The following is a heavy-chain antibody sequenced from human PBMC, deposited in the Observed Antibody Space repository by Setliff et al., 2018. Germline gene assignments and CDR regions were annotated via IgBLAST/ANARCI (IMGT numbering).Heavy chain of an antibody. CDR1: GFTFSSYS. Sequence: GGSLRLSCAASGFTFSSYSMNWVRQAPGKGLEWVSYINSDGSSTSYADSVKGRFTISRDNAKNSLYLQMNSLRAEDTAVYYCARAPSSSSASWFDPWGQGTLVTVSS. V-gene: IGHV3-48*04. CDR3: ARAPSSSSASWFDP. J-gene: IGHJ5*02. D-gene: IGHD6-6*01. CDR2: INSDGSST.